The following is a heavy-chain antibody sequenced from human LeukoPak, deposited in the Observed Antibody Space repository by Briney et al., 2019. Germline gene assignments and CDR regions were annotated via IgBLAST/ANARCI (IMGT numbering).Heavy chain of an antibody. CDR3: ARTARGYNSYFDY. CDR1: GYSFTSYW. D-gene: IGHD5-24*01. CDR2: IYPGDSDT. Sequence: KPGESLKISCKCSGYSFTSYWIGWVRQMPGKGLEWTGIIYPGDSDTRYSPSFQGQVTISADKSISTAYLQWSSLKASDTAMYYCARTARGYNSYFDYWGQGTLVTVSS. J-gene: IGHJ4*02. V-gene: IGHV5-51*01.